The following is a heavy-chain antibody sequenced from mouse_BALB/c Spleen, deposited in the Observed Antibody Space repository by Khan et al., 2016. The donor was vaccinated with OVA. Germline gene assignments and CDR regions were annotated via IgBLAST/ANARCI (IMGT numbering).Heavy chain of an antibody. D-gene: IGHD1-1*01. CDR2: VSTGGHYT. J-gene: IGHJ3*01. CDR3: TRLAYYYDSEGFAY. Sequence: EVQLVESGGDIVKPGGSLKLSCAASGFTFSTNGMSWVRQTPDKRLEWVATVSTGGHYTYYTDTVKGRFTISRDNAKNTLYLQMSSLRSEDTAMFYCTRLAYYYDSEGFAYWGQGTLVTVSA. CDR1: GFTFSTNG. V-gene: IGHV5-6*01.